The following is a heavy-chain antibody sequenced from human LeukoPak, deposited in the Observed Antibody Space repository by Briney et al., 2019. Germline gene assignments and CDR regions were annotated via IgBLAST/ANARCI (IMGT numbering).Heavy chain of an antibody. J-gene: IGHJ3*01. Sequence: SQTLSLTCTVSGDSISSGNYHWSWIRQRPGKGLEWIGYIHNSGDTSYNPSLKSRVTMSPGASTNQFSLKVTSVTAADTAVYFCARPKYYYKTGAFAVWGQGTMVTVSS. CDR2: IHNSGDT. CDR1: GDSISSGNYH. CDR3: ARPKYYYKTGAFAV. D-gene: IGHD3-10*01. V-gene: IGHV4-31*03.